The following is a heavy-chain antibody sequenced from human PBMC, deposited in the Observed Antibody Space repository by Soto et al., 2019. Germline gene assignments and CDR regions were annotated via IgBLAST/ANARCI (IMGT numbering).Heavy chain of an antibody. CDR1: GYSFTSYW. J-gene: IGHJ6*02. CDR3: ARPSVPAANHYDSSTEMDV. V-gene: IGHV5-10-1*01. CDR2: IDPSDSST. D-gene: IGHD2-2*01. Sequence: PGESLKSSCAGSGYSFTSYWISWVRQVPGKCLEWMGRIDPSDSSTDYSPSFQGHVTISADKSISTAYLQWSSLKASDTAMYYCARPSVPAANHYDSSTEMDVVCQGTAVTVS.